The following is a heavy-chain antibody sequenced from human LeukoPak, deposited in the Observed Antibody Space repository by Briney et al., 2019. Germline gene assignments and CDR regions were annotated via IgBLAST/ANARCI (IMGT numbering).Heavy chain of an antibody. CDR3: ARVGSGYYREYFQH. D-gene: IGHD3-22*01. V-gene: IGHV1-18*01. Sequence: GASVKVSCKASGYTFTSYGISWVRQAPGQGLEWMGWISAYNGNTNYAQKLQGRVTMTTDTSTSTAYMEPRSLRSDDTAVYYCARVGSGYYREYFQHWGQGTLVTVSS. CDR2: ISAYNGNT. CDR1: GYTFTSYG. J-gene: IGHJ1*01.